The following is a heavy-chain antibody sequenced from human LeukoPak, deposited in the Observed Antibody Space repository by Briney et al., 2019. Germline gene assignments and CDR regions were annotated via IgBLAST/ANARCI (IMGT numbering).Heavy chain of an antibody. J-gene: IGHJ4*02. Sequence: PGGSLRLSCAASGFTFSSYGMHWVRQAPGKGLEWVAVISYDGSNKYYADSVRGRFTISRDNSKNTLYLQMNSLRAEDTAVYYCAKAEYDIQAEDYWGQGTLVTVSS. CDR1: GFTFSSYG. CDR3: AKAEYDIQAEDY. CDR2: ISYDGSNK. D-gene: IGHD3-9*01. V-gene: IGHV3-30*18.